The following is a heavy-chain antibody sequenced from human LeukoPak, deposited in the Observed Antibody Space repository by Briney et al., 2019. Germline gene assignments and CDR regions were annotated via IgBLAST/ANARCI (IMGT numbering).Heavy chain of an antibody. CDR1: GGTFSSYA. D-gene: IGHD3-22*01. CDR2: IIPIFGTA. J-gene: IGHJ4*02. CDR3: AREGYYDSSHYFDY. Sequence: SVKVSCTASGGTFSSYAISWVRQAPGQGLEWMGGIIPIFGTANYAQKFQGRVTITADEPTSTAYMELSSLRSEDTAVYYCAREGYYDSSHYFDYWGQGTLVTVSS. V-gene: IGHV1-69*13.